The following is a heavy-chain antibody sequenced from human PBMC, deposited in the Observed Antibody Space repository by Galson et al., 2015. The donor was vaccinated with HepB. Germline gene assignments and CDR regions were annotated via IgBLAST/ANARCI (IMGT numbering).Heavy chain of an antibody. D-gene: IGHD2-15*01. Sequence: SVKVSCKASGGTFSSYTISWVRQAPGQGLEWMGRIIPILGIANYAQKFQGRVTITADKSTSTAYMGLSSLRSEDTAVYYCQPSVGGSLDYWGQGTLVTVSS. J-gene: IGHJ4*02. CDR3: QPSVGGSLDY. CDR2: IIPILGIA. CDR1: GGTFSSYT. V-gene: IGHV1-69*02.